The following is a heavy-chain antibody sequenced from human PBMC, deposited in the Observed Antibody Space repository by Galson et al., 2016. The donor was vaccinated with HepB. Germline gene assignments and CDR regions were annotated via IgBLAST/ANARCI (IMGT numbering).Heavy chain of an antibody. Sequence: SLRLSCAASGFTFTSHAVHWVRQAPGQGLQWVAVISYDGSNKYYAASVKGRFTISRDNSKNTLYLQMNSLRVEDTAVYYCARDDPHDNRVTYDYWGQGTLVTVSS. D-gene: IGHD2/OR15-2a*01. V-gene: IGHV3-30*03. CDR2: ISYDGSNK. J-gene: IGHJ4*02. CDR1: GFTFTSHA. CDR3: ARDDPHDNRVTYDY.